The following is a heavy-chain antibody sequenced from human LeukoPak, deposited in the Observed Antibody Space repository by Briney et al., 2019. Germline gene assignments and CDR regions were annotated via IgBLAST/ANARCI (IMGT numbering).Heavy chain of an antibody. D-gene: IGHD3-16*02. Sequence: PGGSLRLSCAASGFTFSSYAMSWVRQAPGKGLEWVSAISGSGVSTYYADSVKGRFTISRDNSKNTLYLQMNSLRVDDTAVYYCATNPVMIAFGGVIVKMGYFDYWGRGTLVTVSS. CDR2: ISGSGVST. V-gene: IGHV3-23*01. J-gene: IGHJ4*02. CDR3: ATNPVMIAFGGVIVKMGYFDY. CDR1: GFTFSSYA.